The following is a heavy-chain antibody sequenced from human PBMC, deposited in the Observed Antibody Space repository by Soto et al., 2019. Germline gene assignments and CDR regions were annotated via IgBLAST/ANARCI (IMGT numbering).Heavy chain of an antibody. CDR1: GASIKSRNYF. CDR2: IHSSGGT. V-gene: IGHV4-39*02. Sequence: SETLSLTCTVSGASIKSRNYFWGWIRQPPGKGLEFVGSIHSSGGTYYNPSLKSRVTVSVDLSNSHFSLSLKSLTATDTAVYYCGRLAEAATGHTDFDFWRQGTLVTVSS. J-gene: IGHJ4*02. D-gene: IGHD2-15*01. CDR3: GRLAEAATGHTDFDF.